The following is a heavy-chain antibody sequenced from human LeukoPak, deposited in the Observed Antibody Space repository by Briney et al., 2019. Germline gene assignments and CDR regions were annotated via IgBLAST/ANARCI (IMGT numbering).Heavy chain of an antibody. J-gene: IGHJ4*02. D-gene: IGHD2/OR15-2a*01. CDR1: GLPFSSYW. CDR3: AIGADYCFPN. V-gene: IGHV3-74*01. Sequence: GGSLRLSCEASGLPFSSYWMHWVRQVPGKSLVWVSRINPDGRSTHYADSVKGRFTISRDNTKKTLHLQMTSLRDEDTALYFCAIGADYCFPNWGQGTLVTVSS. CDR2: INPDGRST.